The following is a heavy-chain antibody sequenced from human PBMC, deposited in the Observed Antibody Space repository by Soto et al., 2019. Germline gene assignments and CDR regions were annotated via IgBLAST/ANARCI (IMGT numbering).Heavy chain of an antibody. J-gene: IGHJ6*02. CDR3: ARGLIAVAGKSYYGMDV. Sequence: SETLSLTCAGNGGAFGGYYWSWIRQPPGKGLEWIGEINHSGSTNYNPSLKSRVTISVDTSKNQFSLKLSSVTAADTAVYYCARGLIAVAGKSYYGMDVWGQGTTVTVSS. CDR2: INHSGST. D-gene: IGHD6-13*01. CDR1: GGAFGGYY. V-gene: IGHV4-34*01.